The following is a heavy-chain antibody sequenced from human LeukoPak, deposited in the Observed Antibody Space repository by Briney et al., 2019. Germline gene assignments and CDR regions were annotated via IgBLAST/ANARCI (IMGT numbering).Heavy chain of an antibody. D-gene: IGHD4-23*01. V-gene: IGHV3-48*01. J-gene: IGHJ4*02. CDR2: ISSSSSSI. Sequence: PGGSLRLSCAASGFTFSSYSMNWVRQAPGKGLEWVSYISSSSSSIYYADSVKGRFTISRDNSKNTLYLQMNSLRAEDTAVYYCAKSVVTYYFDYWGQGTLVTVSS. CDR1: GFTFSSYS. CDR3: AKSVVTYYFDY.